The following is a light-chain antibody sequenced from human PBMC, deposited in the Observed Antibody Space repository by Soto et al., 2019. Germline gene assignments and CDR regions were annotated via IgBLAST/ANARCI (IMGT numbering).Light chain of an antibody. CDR1: QTISSW. Sequence: DIHMTRSPSTLSLSLGDRVTITFLASQTISSWLAWYQQKPGKAPKLLIYKASTLKSGVPSRFSGSGSGTDFTLTISSLQPEDFATYYCQQSYSTLETFGQGTKVDIK. J-gene: IGKJ1*01. V-gene: IGKV1-5*03. CDR2: KAS. CDR3: QQSYSTLET.